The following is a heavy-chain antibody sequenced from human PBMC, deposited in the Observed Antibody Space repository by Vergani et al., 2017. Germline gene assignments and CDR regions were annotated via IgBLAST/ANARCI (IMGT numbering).Heavy chain of an antibody. CDR2: IYTSGST. Sequence: QVQLQESGPGLVKPSQTLSLTCTVSGGSISSGSYYWSWIRQPAGKGLEWIGRIYTSGSTNYNPSLKSRVTISVDTSKNQFSLKLSSVTAADTAVYYCAGEGEATGGIDYWGQGTLVTVSS. V-gene: IGHV4-61*02. CDR3: AGEGEATGGIDY. CDR1: GGSISSGSYY. J-gene: IGHJ4*02. D-gene: IGHD1-14*01.